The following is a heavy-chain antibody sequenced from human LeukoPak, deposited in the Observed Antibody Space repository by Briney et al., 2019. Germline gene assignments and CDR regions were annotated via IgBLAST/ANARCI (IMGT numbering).Heavy chain of an antibody. CDR1: GFTFTAYH. D-gene: IGHD3-16*01. CDR3: ARGGISGGGALDI. V-gene: IGHV1-2*02. CDR2: INPNSGGT. Sequence: VASVKVSCKTSGFTFTAYHIHWVRQAPGQGLEWMGWINPNSGGTNYEQKFQGRVTMTTETSSSTVYMELRSLRSDDTAVYYCARGGISGGGALDIWGQGTTVTVSS. J-gene: IGHJ3*02.